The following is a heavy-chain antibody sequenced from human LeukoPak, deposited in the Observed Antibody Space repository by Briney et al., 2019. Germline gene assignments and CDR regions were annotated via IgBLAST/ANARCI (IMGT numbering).Heavy chain of an antibody. Sequence: ASVKVSCKASGYTFTIYDLNWVRQATGQGLEWMGWMNPNSGNTGYAQKFQGRVTMTRNTSISTAYMELSSLRSEDTAVYYCARGGAGYYDSSGYYFVYWGQGTLVTVSS. CDR3: ARGGAGYYDSSGYYFVY. D-gene: IGHD3-22*01. V-gene: IGHV1-8*01. CDR1: GYTFTIYD. CDR2: MNPNSGNT. J-gene: IGHJ4*02.